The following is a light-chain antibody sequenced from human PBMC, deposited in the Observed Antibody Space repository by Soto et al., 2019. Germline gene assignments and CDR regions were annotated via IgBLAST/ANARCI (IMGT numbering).Light chain of an antibody. V-gene: IGKV1-5*03. CDR3: QQANSFPLT. CDR1: QTISSW. Sequence: DIPMTQSPSTLSGSLGDRFTITCLASQTISSWLAWYQQKPGKAPKLLIYKASTLKSGVPSRFSGSGSGTEFTLTISSLQPEDFATYYCQQANSFPLTFGQGTRLEIK. CDR2: KAS. J-gene: IGKJ5*01.